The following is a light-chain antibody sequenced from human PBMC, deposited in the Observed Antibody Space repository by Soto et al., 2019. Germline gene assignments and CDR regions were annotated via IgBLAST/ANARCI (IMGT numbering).Light chain of an antibody. V-gene: IGLV1-51*01. CDR3: GTWDSSLSAVYV. J-gene: IGLJ1*01. CDR2: DNN. CDR1: SSNIGNNY. Sequence: QSVLTPPPSVSAAPGQKVTISCSGSSSNIGNNYVSWYQQLPGTAPKLLIYDNNKRPSGIPDRFSGSKSGTSATLGITGLQTGDEADYYCGTWDSSLSAVYVFGTGTKVTVL.